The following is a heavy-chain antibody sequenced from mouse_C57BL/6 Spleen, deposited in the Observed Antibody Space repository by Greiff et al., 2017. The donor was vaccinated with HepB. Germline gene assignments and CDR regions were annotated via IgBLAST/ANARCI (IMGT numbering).Heavy chain of an antibody. V-gene: IGHV1-81*01. CDR2: IYPRSGNT. Sequence: VKLMESGAELARPGASVKLSCKASGYTFTSYGISWVKQRTGQGLEWIGEIYPRSGNTYYNEKFKGKATLTADKSSSTAYMELRSLTSEDSAVYFCARFLSGVAMDYWGQGTSVTVSS. CDR3: ARFLSGVAMDY. CDR1: GYTFTSYG. J-gene: IGHJ4*01. D-gene: IGHD6-5*01.